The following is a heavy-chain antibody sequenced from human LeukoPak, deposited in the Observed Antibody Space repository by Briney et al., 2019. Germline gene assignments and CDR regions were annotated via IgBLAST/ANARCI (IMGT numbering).Heavy chain of an antibody. Sequence: SETLSLTCTVSGASVNSGNYYWTWIRQPAGKRLEWIGRIYTSGSTNYNPSLKSRVTISVDTSKNQFSLKLSSVTAADTAVYYCARSLEYSSSSFLAWGQGTLVTVSS. CDR3: ARSLEYSSSSFLA. CDR1: GASVNSGNYY. D-gene: IGHD6-6*01. CDR2: IYTSGST. J-gene: IGHJ5*02. V-gene: IGHV4-61*10.